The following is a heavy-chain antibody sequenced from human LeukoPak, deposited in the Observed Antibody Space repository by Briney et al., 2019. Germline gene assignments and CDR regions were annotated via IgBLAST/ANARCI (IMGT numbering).Heavy chain of an antibody. CDR1: GGSITIYY. CDR2: IYGSGTT. Sequence: SETLSLTCTVSGGSITIYYWSWIRQPAGKGLEWIGRIYGSGTTTYNPSLKSRVSMSIDTSKNQFSLKLMSVTAADTAVYYCARDSGTTGEVKFDPWGQGTLVTVSS. CDR3: ARDSGTTGEVKFDP. J-gene: IGHJ5*02. V-gene: IGHV4-4*07. D-gene: IGHD3-10*01.